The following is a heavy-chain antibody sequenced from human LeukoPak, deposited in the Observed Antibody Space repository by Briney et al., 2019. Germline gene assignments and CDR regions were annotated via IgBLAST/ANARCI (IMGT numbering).Heavy chain of an antibody. D-gene: IGHD6-19*01. Sequence: GSLRLSCAASGFTFSSYWMSWVRQAPGKGLEWVANIKQDGSEKYYVDSVKGRFTISRDNAKNSLYLQMNSLRAEDTAVYYCARDDSSGWYSPPDYWGQGTLVTVSS. CDR1: GFTFSSYW. CDR2: IKQDGSEK. CDR3: ARDDSSGWYSPPDY. J-gene: IGHJ4*02. V-gene: IGHV3-7*01.